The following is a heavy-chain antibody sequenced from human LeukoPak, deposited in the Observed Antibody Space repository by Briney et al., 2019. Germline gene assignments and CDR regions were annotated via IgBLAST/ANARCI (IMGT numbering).Heavy chain of an antibody. J-gene: IGHJ4*02. CDR1: GFTFNNYA. D-gene: IGHD4-17*01. V-gene: IGHV3-23*01. CDR2: ISGGGETT. CDR3: ARDYADYVGYFFFDY. Sequence: QPGGSLRLSCAASGFTFNNYAMNWVRQAPGKGLEWVSSISGGGETTYYADSAKGRFTISRDNSQNTLYLQMNSLGAEDTAVYYCARDYADYVGYFFFDYWGQGTLVTVSS.